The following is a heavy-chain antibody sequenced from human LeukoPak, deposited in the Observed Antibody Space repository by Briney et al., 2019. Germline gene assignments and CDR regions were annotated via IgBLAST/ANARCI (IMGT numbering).Heavy chain of an antibody. V-gene: IGHV1-2*02. CDR1: GYTFTGYY. J-gene: IGHJ4*02. D-gene: IGHD6-19*01. CDR3: ARVTNSGWYYFDY. CDR2: INPNSGGT. Sequence: ASVKVSCKASGYTFTGYYMHWVRQAPGQGLEWMGWINPNSGGTNYAQKFQGRVTMTRDMSISTAYMELSRLRSDDTAVYYCARVTNSGWYYFDYWGQGTLVTVAP.